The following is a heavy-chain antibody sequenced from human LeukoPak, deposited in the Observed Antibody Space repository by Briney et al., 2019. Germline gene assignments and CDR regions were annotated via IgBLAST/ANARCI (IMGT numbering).Heavy chain of an antibody. CDR1: GFTFSDYY. CDR3: ARDYSFSSGWSVGFDY. Sequence: GGSLRLSCAASGFTFSDYYMSWIRQAPGKGLEWVSYISSSGSTIYYADSVKGRFTISRDNAKNSLYQQMNSLRAEDTAVYYCARDYSFSSGWSVGFDYWGQGTLVTVSS. J-gene: IGHJ4*02. CDR2: ISSSGSTI. D-gene: IGHD6-19*01. V-gene: IGHV3-11*01.